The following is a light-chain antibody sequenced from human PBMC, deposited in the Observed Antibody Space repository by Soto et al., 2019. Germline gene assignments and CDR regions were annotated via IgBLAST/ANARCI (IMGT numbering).Light chain of an antibody. J-gene: IGKJ1*01. CDR3: QQYSRSWT. CDR1: QSVSGTY. Sequence: EIVLTQSPGTLSLSPGERATLSCRASQSVSGTYLAWYQQRPGQAPRLLMYGTSSRAPGIPDRFSGSGSGTHFILTISSLEAEDFAVYYCQQYSRSWTFGQGTKVDIK. V-gene: IGKV3-20*01. CDR2: GTS.